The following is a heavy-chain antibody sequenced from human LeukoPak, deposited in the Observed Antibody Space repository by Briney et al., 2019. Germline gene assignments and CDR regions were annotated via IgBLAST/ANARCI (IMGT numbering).Heavy chain of an antibody. Sequence: ASVKVSCKASGYTFTSYGISWVRQAPGQGLEWMGWISAYNGNTNYAQKFQERVTITRDMSTSTAYMELSSLRSEDTAVYYCAALKGDWGQGTLVTVSS. V-gene: IGHV1-18*01. CDR2: ISAYNGNT. D-gene: IGHD3-16*01. J-gene: IGHJ4*02. CDR3: AALKGD. CDR1: GYTFTSYG.